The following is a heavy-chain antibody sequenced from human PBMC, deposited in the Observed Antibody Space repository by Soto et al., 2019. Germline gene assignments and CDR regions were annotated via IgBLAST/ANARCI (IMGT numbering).Heavy chain of an antibody. CDR1: GFTFSSYA. V-gene: IGHV3-23*01. D-gene: IGHD6-19*01. CDR3: ASRSSGWYFDY. CDR2: ISGNGGST. J-gene: IGHJ4*02. Sequence: EVQLLESGGGLVQPGGSLRLSCAASGFTFSSYAMNWVRQAPGKGLEWVSVISGNGGSTYYADSVKGRFTISRDNSDNTLYLQMNSLRAEDTAVYYCASRSSGWYFDYWGQGTLVTVSS.